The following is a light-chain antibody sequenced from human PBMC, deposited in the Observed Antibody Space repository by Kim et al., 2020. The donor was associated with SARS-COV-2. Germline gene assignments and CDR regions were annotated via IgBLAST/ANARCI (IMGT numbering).Light chain of an antibody. Sequence: AVLQTVSITCQGGSLRSYYAARCQQKPAQAPVIFIYYKNNRPSCIPARFSGSYSGNTAFFTITGAQAGDDAVYYCNSLEGGVNHVIFGGGTKLTVL. J-gene: IGLJ2*01. V-gene: IGLV3-19*01. CDR1: SLRSYY. CDR2: YKN. CDR3: NSLEGGVNHVI.